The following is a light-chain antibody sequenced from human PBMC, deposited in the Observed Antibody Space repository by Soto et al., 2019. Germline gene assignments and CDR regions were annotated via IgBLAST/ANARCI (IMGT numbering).Light chain of an antibody. V-gene: IGKV3-15*01. J-gene: IGKJ1*01. CDR2: GAS. CDR1: QSVSGN. Sequence: EIVMTQSPATLSVSPGERATLSCRASQSVSGNLAWYQQKPGQAPRLLIYGASTRATGIPARFSGSGSGTEFTFTISRLQSEDFAVYYCQQYNNWPPAFGQGTKVEIK. CDR3: QQYNNWPPA.